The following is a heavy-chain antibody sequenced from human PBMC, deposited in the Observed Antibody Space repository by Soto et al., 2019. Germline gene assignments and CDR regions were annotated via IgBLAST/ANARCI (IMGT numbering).Heavy chain of an antibody. Sequence: GESLKISCKGSGYSFTSYWISWVRQMPGKGLEWMGRIYPSDSDTNHSPSFQGHVNISADKSISTAYLQWSSLKASDTAMYYCARLNREFRVYWGQGTLVTVSS. CDR2: IYPSDSDT. D-gene: IGHD3-10*01. J-gene: IGHJ4*02. CDR3: ARLNREFRVY. V-gene: IGHV5-10-1*01. CDR1: GYSFTSYW.